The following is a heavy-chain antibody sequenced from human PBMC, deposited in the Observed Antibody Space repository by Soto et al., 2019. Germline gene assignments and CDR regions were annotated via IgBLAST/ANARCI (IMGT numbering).Heavy chain of an antibody. V-gene: IGHV3-23*01. D-gene: IGHD3-22*01. CDR3: AKVLYYYDSSGYPGY. J-gene: IGHJ4*02. CDR1: GFTFSSYA. CDR2: ISGSGGST. Sequence: VGSLRLSCAASGFTFSSYAMSWVRQAPGKGLEWVSAISGSGGSTYYADSVKGRFTISRDNSKSTLYLQMNSLRAEDTAVYYCAKVLYYYDSSGYPGYWGQGTLVTVSS.